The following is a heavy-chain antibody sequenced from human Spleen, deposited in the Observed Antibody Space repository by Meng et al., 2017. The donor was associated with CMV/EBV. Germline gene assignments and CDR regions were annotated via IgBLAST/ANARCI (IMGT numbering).Heavy chain of an antibody. D-gene: IGHD3-10*01. CDR1: GYTFTGYY. Sequence: ASVKVSCKASGYTFTGYYMHWVRQAPGQGLEWMGWINPNSGDTNYAQKFQGSVTMTRDTSITTVYMQLSRLRSDDTAVYYCARGYSYGSGEFDYWDQGTLVTVSS. J-gene: IGHJ4*02. CDR2: INPNSGDT. V-gene: IGHV1-2*02. CDR3: ARGYSYGSGEFDY.